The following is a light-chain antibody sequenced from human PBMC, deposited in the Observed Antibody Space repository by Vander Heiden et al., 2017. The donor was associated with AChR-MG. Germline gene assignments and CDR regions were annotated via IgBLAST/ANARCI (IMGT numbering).Light chain of an antibody. CDR1: SDDIGLFNY. CDR2: EVN. CDR3: SSYTSSSTRV. V-gene: IGLV2-14*03. Sequence: QSALTQPASVSGSPGQSITISCTGTSDDIGLFNYVSWYQQHPGKAPKLILYEVNNRPSGVSPRFSGSKSGNSASLAISGLRAEDEADYYCSSYTSSSTRVFGGGTKLTVL. J-gene: IGLJ3*02.